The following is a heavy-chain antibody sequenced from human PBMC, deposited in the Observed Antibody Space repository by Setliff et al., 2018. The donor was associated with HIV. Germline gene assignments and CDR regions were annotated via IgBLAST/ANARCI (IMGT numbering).Heavy chain of an antibody. CDR1: GFAFSSYA. V-gene: IGHV3-23*01. CDR3: AKAGPGDWYFDL. Sequence: GSLRLSCAASGFAFSSYAMSWVRQPPGKGLEWVSTISGNGGSTTYADSVKGRFTIPRDNSQNTLYVQMNILRVEDTAIYYCAKAGPGDWYFDLWGRGTLVTVSS. J-gene: IGHJ2*01. D-gene: IGHD3-10*01. CDR2: ISGNGGST.